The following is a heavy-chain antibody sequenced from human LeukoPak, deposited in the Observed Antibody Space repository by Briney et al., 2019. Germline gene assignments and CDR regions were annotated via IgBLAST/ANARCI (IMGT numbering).Heavy chain of an antibody. CDR3: AKEFEHSSGWYRYFDY. CDR2: ISGSGGTT. V-gene: IGHV3-23*01. Sequence: PGGSLRLSCAASGFTFTNYAMSWVRQAPGKGLEWVSAISGSGGTTYYADSVKGRFTISRDNSKNTLYLQMNSLRAEDRAVYYCAKEFEHSSGWYRYFDYWGQGTLVTVSS. J-gene: IGHJ4*02. D-gene: IGHD6-19*01. CDR1: GFTFTNYA.